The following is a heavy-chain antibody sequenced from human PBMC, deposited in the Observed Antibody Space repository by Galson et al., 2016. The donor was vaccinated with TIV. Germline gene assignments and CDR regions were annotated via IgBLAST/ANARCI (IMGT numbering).Heavy chain of an antibody. Sequence: PALVNPTQTLTLTCTFSEFSLSSSGVGVGWIRQPPGKALEWLALIYYNNEKRYSPSLNNRLTITRDTSKNQAVLTMTNMGAVDTGTYYCARYFYGSGSSSHFDYWGHGTLVTVSS. CDR3: ARYFYGSGSSSHFDY. V-gene: IGHV2-5*01. CDR1: EFSLSSSGVG. J-gene: IGHJ4*01. CDR2: IYYNNEK. D-gene: IGHD3-10*01.